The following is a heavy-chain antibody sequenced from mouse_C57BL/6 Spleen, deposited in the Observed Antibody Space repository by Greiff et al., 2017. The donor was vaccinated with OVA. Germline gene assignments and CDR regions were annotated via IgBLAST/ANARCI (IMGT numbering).Heavy chain of an antibody. CDR2: ISSGSSTI. CDR3: ARENYYNYEMDY. D-gene: IGHD1-1*01. V-gene: IGHV5-17*01. CDR1: GFTFSDYG. J-gene: IGHJ4*01. Sequence: EVKLVESGGGLVKPGGSLKLSCAASGFTFSDYGMHWVRQAPEKGLEWVAYISSGSSTIYYADTVQGRFTISRDNAKNTLFLQMTSLRSEDTAMYYCARENYYNYEMDYWGQGTSVTVSS.